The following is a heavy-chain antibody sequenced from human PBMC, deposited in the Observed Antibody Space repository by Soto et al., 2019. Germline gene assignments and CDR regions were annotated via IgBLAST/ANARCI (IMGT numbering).Heavy chain of an antibody. J-gene: IGHJ5*02. D-gene: IGHD3-3*01. CDR1: GGSISSGDYY. V-gene: IGHV4-31*03. Sequence: QVQLQESGPGLVKPSQTLSLTCTVSGGSISSGDYYWSWIRQHPGKGLEWIGYIYYRGSTYYNPSLKSRVTISLDTSQNQFSLKLSSVTAADTAVYYCARWWSGSRQGFDPWGQGTLVTVSS. CDR2: IYYRGST. CDR3: ARWWSGSRQGFDP.